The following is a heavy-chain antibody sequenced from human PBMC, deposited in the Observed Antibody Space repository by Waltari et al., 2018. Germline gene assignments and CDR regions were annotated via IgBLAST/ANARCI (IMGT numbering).Heavy chain of an antibody. V-gene: IGHV3-74*01. CDR2: INPDAMGT. J-gene: IGHJ4*02. D-gene: IGHD3-9*01. CDR1: GLRFSSYW. Sequence: EVQLVESGGGLVQPGGSLRLSCAASGLRFSSYWMRWVRQGPGKGLVGVGRINPDAMGTRYADAVQGRFTISRDNVKNTVYLQMNSLRAEDTAVYHCVRGGHFDWSPIDYWGQGTLVTVSS. CDR3: VRGGHFDWSPIDY.